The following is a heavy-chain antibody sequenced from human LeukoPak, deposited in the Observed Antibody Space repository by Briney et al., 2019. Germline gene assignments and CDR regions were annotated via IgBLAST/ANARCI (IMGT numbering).Heavy chain of an antibody. D-gene: IGHD4-17*01. CDR1: GFTFSTYA. J-gene: IGHJ4*02. Sequence: GGSLRLSCAASGFTFSTYAMSWVRQAPGKGLEWVSTISDSGLDTYYADSVKGRFTLSRDNSKNTLYLQINSLGAEDTAVYFCAKVSGDADYFDYWGQGTLVTVSS. CDR2: ISDSGLDT. CDR3: AKVSGDADYFDY. V-gene: IGHV3-23*01.